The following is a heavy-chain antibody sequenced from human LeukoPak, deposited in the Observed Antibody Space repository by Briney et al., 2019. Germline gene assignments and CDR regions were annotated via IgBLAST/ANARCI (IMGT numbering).Heavy chain of an antibody. CDR1: GFSFSNYA. V-gene: IGHV3-74*01. CDR3: VRDGDAYDFDH. J-gene: IGHJ4*02. D-gene: IGHD5-12*01. CDR2: IKSDGSWT. Sequence: GGSLRLSCAASGFSFSNYAMSWVRQAPGKGLMWVSRIKSDGSWTNYADSVRGRFTISRDNAKNTLYLQMIGLRAEDTAIYYCVRDGDAYDFDHWGQGILVTVSS.